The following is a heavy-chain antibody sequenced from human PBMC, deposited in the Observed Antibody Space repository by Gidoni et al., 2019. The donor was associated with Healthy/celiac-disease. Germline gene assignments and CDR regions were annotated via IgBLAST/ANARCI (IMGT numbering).Heavy chain of an antibody. CDR2: ISSSISTI. CDR1: GFTFSSYS. V-gene: IGHV3-48*01. D-gene: IGHD6-19*01. Sequence: EVQLVEAGGGLVQPGGSLRLSCAASGFTFSSYSINWVRQAPGKGLEWVSYISSSISTIYYADSVKGRCTISRDNAKNSLYLQMNSLIAEDTAVYYCARVSQWLTRFDPWGQGTLVTVSS. CDR3: ARVSQWLTRFDP. J-gene: IGHJ5*02.